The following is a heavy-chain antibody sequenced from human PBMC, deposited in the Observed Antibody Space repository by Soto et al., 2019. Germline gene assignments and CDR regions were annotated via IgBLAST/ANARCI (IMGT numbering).Heavy chain of an antibody. V-gene: IGHV3-23*01. J-gene: IGHJ4*02. Sequence: EVQLLESGGGLVQPGGSLRLTCAASGFTFGSYGMSWVRQAPGKGLEWGSSLSGSSLTVYYADSVKGRFTISRENSDNTLFLEMTSLRAEDTAFYYCAKDTRIAARPIGYFDHWGQGTLVTVSS. CDR3: AKDTRIAARPIGYFDH. D-gene: IGHD6-6*01. CDR2: LSGSSLTV. CDR1: GFTFGSYG.